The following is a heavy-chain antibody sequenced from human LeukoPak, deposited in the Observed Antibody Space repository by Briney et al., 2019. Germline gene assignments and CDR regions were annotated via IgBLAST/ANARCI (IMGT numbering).Heavy chain of an antibody. D-gene: IGHD3-10*01. Sequence: GGSLRLSCAASGFTFSSYAMHWVRQAPGKGLEWVAVISYDGSNKYYADSVKGRFTISRDNSKNTLYLQMNSLRAEDTAVYYCARSRGGGYFDYWGQGTLVTVSS. J-gene: IGHJ4*02. CDR1: GFTFSSYA. CDR3: ARSRGGGYFDY. V-gene: IGHV3-30-3*01. CDR2: ISYDGSNK.